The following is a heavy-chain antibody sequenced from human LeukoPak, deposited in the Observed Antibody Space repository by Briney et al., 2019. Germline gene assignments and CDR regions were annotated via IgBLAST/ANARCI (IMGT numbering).Heavy chain of an antibody. Sequence: SETLSLTCTVSAGSISSYYWSWIPRHPGKGREWVGYISFRGSTNSNPSLKSRVTISVDPSKTQFPLKLSSVTAADTAVYYCSRMFGGYCSGGSCYKAFDIWGQGTMVTVSS. V-gene: IGHV4-59*01. CDR3: SRMFGGYCSGGSCYKAFDI. CDR2: ISFRGST. CDR1: AGSISSYY. J-gene: IGHJ3*02. D-gene: IGHD2-15*01.